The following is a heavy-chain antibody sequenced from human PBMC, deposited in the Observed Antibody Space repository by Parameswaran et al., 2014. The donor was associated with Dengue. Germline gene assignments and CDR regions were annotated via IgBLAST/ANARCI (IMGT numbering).Heavy chain of an antibody. J-gene: IGHJ4*02. CDR2: ISLSSNYT. CDR3: ARLRYSSSWQYYFDY. CDR1: GFTFSDYY. V-gene: IGHV3-11*03. Sequence: SLKISCAASGFTFSDYYMNWIRQAPGKGLEWVSYISLSSNYTEYADSVKGRFTISRDNTKNSLYLQMNSLRVEDTAVYYCARLRYSSSWQYYFDYWGQGTLVTVSS. D-gene: IGHD6-13*01.